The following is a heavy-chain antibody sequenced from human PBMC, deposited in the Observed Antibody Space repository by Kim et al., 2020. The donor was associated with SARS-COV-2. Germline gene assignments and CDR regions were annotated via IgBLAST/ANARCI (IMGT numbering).Heavy chain of an antibody. Sequence: KSRVTISVDTSKNQFSLKLSSVTAADTAVYYCARHPRSVYGYGVSVGADYWGQGTLVTVSS. CDR3: ARHPRSVYGYGVSVGADY. D-gene: IGHD4-17*01. J-gene: IGHJ4*02. V-gene: IGHV4-39*01.